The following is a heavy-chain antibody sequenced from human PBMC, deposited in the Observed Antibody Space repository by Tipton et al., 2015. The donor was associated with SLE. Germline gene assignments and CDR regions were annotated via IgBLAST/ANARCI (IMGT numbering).Heavy chain of an antibody. D-gene: IGHD3-22*01. J-gene: IGHJ4*02. CDR1: GYSISSGYY. CDR2: IYYSGST. Sequence: TLSLTCAVSGYSISSGYYWGWIRQPPGKGLEWIGSIYYSGSTYYNPSLKSRVTISVDTSKNQFSLKLSSVTAADTAVYYCARDLLDYYDSSGKGYFDYWGQGTLVTVSS. V-gene: IGHV4-38-2*02. CDR3: ARDLLDYYDSSGKGYFDY.